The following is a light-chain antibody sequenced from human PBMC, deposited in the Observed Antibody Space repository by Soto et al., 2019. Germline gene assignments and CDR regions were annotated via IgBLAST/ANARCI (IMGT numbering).Light chain of an antibody. CDR2: GAS. CDR1: QSVSSN. CDR3: QQYNNWPRWT. J-gene: IGKJ1*01. V-gene: IGKV3-15*01. Sequence: EIVMTQSPATLSVSPGERATLSCRASQSVSSNLAWYQQKPGQAPRLLIYGASTRATGIPARFSGSGSGTALTLTIISLQSEDFAVYYCQQYNNWPRWTFGQGTKVEIK.